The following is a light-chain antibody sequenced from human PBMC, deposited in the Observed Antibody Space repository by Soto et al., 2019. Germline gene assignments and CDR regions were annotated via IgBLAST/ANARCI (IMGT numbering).Light chain of an antibody. CDR2: GAS. CDR3: QQYNSGPPFT. J-gene: IGKJ3*01. Sequence: EIVMTQSPATLSVSPGERATLSCRASQSVSSNLAWYQQKPGQAPRPLIYGASTRATGIPARFSGSGSGTEFTLTISSLQSEDLAVYYCQQYNSGPPFTFGPGTKVDIK. V-gene: IGKV3-15*01. CDR1: QSVSSN.